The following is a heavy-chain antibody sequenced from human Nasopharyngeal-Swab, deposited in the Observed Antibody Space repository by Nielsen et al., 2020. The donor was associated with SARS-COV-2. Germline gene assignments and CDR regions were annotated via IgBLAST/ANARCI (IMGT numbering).Heavy chain of an antibody. CDR2: INTNTGNP. CDR1: GYTFTSYA. V-gene: IGHV7-4-1*02. J-gene: IGHJ6*02. D-gene: IGHD3-10*01. CDR3: ARDPEFRPPYYYYGMDV. Sequence: ASVNVSCKASGYTFTSYAMNWVRQAPGQGLEWMGWINTNTGNPTYAQGFTGRFVFSLDTSVSTAYLQISSLKAEDTAVYYCARDPEFRPPYYYYGMDVWGQGTTVTVSS.